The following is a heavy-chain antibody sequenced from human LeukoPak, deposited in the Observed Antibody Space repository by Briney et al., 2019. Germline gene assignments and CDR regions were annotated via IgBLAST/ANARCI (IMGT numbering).Heavy chain of an antibody. CDR3: ARIQLWSNFDY. V-gene: IGHV1-2*02. Sequence: ASVKVSCKASGYTFTGYYMHWVRQAPGQGLEWMGWFNPNSSGTSYTKKFPGRVTMTSDTSICTAYMALSRVISAETTGDCFARIQLWSNFDYWGQGALVTVSS. D-gene: IGHD5-18*01. CDR2: FNPNSSGT. CDR1: GYTFTGYY. J-gene: IGHJ4*02.